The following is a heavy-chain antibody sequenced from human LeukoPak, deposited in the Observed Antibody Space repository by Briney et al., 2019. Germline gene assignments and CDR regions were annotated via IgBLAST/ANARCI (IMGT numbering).Heavy chain of an antibody. CDR2: FDPEDGET. Sequence: ASVKVSCKASGGTFSSYAISWVRQAPGQGLEWMGGFDPEDGETIYAQKFQGRVTMTEDTSTDTAYMELSSLRSEDTAVYYCATEKDYGDYLANYWGQGTLVTVSS. J-gene: IGHJ4*02. V-gene: IGHV1-24*01. CDR3: ATEKDYGDYLANY. D-gene: IGHD4-17*01. CDR1: GGTFSSYA.